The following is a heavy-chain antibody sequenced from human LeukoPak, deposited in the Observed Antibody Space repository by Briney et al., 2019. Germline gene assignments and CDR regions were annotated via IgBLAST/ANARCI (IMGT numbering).Heavy chain of an antibody. V-gene: IGHV4-4*07. CDR2: IYVGGLT. CDR3: AAYSSQDGASQWFDS. D-gene: IGHD3-22*01. Sequence: SETLSLTCTVSGGSISTYHWSWIRQPAGKGLEWIGRIYVGGLTNHNPSLRSRVSMSLDTSKNQFSLMLNSVTAADTAVYYCAAYSSQDGASQWFDSWGQGTLVTVSS. CDR1: GGSISTYH. J-gene: IGHJ5*01.